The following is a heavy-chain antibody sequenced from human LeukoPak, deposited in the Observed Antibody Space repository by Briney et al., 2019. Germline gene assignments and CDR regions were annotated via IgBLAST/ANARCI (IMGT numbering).Heavy chain of an antibody. CDR3: AREGYCSGGSCHRTFDY. V-gene: IGHV4-59*01. CDR1: GGSISTYY. J-gene: IGHJ4*02. Sequence: SETLSLTCTVSGGSISTYYWSWVRQPPGKGLEWIGYIYYTGSTNYNPSFKGRVTMSVDRSKNQFPLRLNSVTAADTAVYYCAREGYCSGGSCHRTFDYWGRGTLVTVSS. CDR2: IYYTGST. D-gene: IGHD2-15*01.